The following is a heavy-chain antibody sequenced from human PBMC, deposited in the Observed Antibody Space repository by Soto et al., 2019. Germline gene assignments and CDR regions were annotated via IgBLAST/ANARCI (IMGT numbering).Heavy chain of an antibody. J-gene: IGHJ4*02. CDR2: IYWNDDK. D-gene: IGHD3-22*01. Sequence: SGPTLVNPTQTLTLTCTFSGFSLSTSGVGVGWIRQPPGKALEWLALIYWNDDKRYSPSLKSRLTITKDTSKNQVVLTMTNMEPVDTATYYCALDTSLRRVYDSSGYPYWGQGTLVTVSS. CDR1: GFSLSTSGVG. V-gene: IGHV2-5*01. CDR3: ALDTSLRRVYDSSGYPY.